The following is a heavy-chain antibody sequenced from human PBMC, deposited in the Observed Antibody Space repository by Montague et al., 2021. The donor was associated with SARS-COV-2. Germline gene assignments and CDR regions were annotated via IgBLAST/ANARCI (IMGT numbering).Heavy chain of an antibody. V-gene: IGHV4-34*01. J-gene: IGHJ4*02. CDR2: INHSGTT. CDR3: ARWDPQTLTLIGLRGKSASDX. D-gene: IGHD4-23*01. Sequence: SETLSLTCAVYGGSFSGYYWTWIRQSPGKGLEWIAEINHSGTTNYNFNPSLRSRVTISVDTSKSQFSLKLSSVTAADTGVYYCARWDPQTLTLIGLRGKSASDXRGQGTLVTVSS. CDR1: GGSFSGYY.